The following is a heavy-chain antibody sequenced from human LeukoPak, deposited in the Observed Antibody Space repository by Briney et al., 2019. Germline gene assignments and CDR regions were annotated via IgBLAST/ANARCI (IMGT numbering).Heavy chain of an antibody. D-gene: IGHD4-23*01. J-gene: IGHJ4*02. V-gene: IGHV3-21*01. CDR2: ISSSSSYT. Sequence: PGGSLRLSCAASGLTFSSYSMNWVRQAPGKGLEWVSSISSSSSYTYYADSVKGRFTISRDNAKNSLYLQMNSLRAEDTAVYYCARDLRWGLDYWGQGTLVTVSS. CDR3: ARDLRWGLDY. CDR1: GLTFSSYS.